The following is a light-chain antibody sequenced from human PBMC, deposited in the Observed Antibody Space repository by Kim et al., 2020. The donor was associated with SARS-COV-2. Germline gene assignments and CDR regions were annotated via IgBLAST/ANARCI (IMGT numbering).Light chain of an antibody. CDR2: GAS. CDR1: ESVARNY. V-gene: IGKV3-20*01. CDR3: QQYGSSRGT. J-gene: IGKJ2*01. Sequence: LSPGERATLSCRASESVARNYFAWYQQKPGQAPRLLIYGASSRATDIPDRFSGSGSGTDFTLTINRLEPEDVAVYYCQQYGSSRGTFGQGTKLEI.